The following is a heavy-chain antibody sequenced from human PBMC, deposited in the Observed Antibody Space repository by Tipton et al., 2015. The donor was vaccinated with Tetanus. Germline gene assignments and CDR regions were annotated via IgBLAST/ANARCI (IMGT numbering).Heavy chain of an antibody. CDR3: AKVGERGWFGELPNAAFDI. J-gene: IGHJ3*02. CDR1: GFTFSSYA. Sequence: SLRLSCAASGFTFSSYAMSWVRQAPGKGLEWVSAISGSGGSTYYADSVKGRFTISRDNSKNTLYLQMNSLRAEDTAVYYCAKVGERGWFGELPNAAFDIWGQGTMVTVSS. CDR2: ISGSGGST. V-gene: IGHV3-23*01. D-gene: IGHD3-10*01.